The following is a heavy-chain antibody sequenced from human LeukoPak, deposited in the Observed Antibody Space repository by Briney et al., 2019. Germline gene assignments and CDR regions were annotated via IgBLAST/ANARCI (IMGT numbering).Heavy chain of an antibody. J-gene: IGHJ4*02. D-gene: IGHD4/OR15-4a*01. CDR2: IYYSGST. CDR1: GDSISSGGYY. V-gene: IGHV4-31*03. CDR3: AREVQGANPDY. Sequence: SETLSLTCTVSGDSISSGGYYWRWIRQHPGKGLEWIGYIYYSGSTYYNPSLKSRFTISVDTSKNQFTLKLSSVTAADTAVYYCAREVQGANPDYWGQGTLVTVSS.